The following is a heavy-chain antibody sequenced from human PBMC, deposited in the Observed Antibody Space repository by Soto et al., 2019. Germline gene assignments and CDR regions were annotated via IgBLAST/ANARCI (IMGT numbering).Heavy chain of an antibody. Sequence: GGSLRLSWAASGFTFSSYAMHWVRQAPGKGLEWVAVISYDGSNKYYADSVKGRFTISRDNSKNTLYLQMNSLRAEDTAVYYRAREGGAGAWYYYYVMDVWGQGTTVTVTA. V-gene: IGHV3-30-3*01. D-gene: IGHD6-19*01. CDR2: ISYDGSNK. CDR1: GFTFSSYA. CDR3: AREGGAGAWYYYYVMDV. J-gene: IGHJ6*01.